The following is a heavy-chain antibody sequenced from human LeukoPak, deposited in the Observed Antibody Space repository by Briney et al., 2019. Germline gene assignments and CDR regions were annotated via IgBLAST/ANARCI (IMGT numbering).Heavy chain of an antibody. Sequence: PSETLSLTCTVSGGSISSGGYYWSWIRQPPGKGLEWIGYIYHSGSTYYNPSLKSRVTISVDRSKNQFSLKLSSVTAADTAVYYCARGSPETDYWGQGTLVTVSS. V-gene: IGHV4-30-2*01. J-gene: IGHJ4*02. CDR3: ARGSPETDY. CDR2: IYHSGST. CDR1: GGSISSGGYY.